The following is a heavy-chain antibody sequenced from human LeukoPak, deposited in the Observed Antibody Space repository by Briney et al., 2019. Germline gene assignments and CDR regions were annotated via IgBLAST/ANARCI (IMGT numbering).Heavy chain of an antibody. CDR2: IYDSGST. Sequence: SETLSLTCTVSGGSVSSGSYYWSWIRQPPGKGLEWIGYIYDSGSTNYNPSLKSRVTTSVDTSKNQFSLKLSSVTAADTAVYYCASQTPPYGMDVWGQGTTVTVSS. CDR3: ASQTPPYGMDV. CDR1: GGSVSSGSYY. V-gene: IGHV4-61*01. J-gene: IGHJ6*02.